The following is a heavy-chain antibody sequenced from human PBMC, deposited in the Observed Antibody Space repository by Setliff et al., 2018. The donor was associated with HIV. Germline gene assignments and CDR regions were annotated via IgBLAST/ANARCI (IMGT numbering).Heavy chain of an antibody. CDR1: GFTFSSYP. D-gene: IGHD7-27*01. V-gene: IGHV3-30*18. J-gene: IGHJ6*03. CDR3: AKDRSNWGSSTGYYYYYMDV. CDR2: ISYDGSNK. Sequence: PGGSLRLSCAASGFTFSSYPMNWVRQTPGRGLEWVAVISYDGSNKYYAVSVKGRFTISRDNSKNTVYLQMNSLRTEDTAVYFCAKDRSNWGSSTGYYYYYMDVWGKGTTVTVSS.